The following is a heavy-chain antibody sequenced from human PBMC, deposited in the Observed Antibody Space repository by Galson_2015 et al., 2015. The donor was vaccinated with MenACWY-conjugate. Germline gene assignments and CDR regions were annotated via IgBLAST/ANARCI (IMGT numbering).Heavy chain of an antibody. CDR3: AKGGPYSTSQFDC. V-gene: IGHV3-23*01. CDR2: ISASAAST. D-gene: IGHD6-13*01. Sequence: SLRLSCAASGFTFSSYAMSWVRQAPGKGLEWVSTISASAASTYYADYVKGRFTISRDNSKNTLYMQMNSLRAEDTALYYCAKGGPYSTSQFDCWGQGTLVTVSS. J-gene: IGHJ4*02. CDR1: GFTFSSYA.